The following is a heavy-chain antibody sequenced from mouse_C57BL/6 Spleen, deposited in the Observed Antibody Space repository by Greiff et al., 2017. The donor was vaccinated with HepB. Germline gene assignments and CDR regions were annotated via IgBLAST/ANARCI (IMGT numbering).Heavy chain of an antibody. CDR2: IDPEDGET. CDR3: ARAAQAIYYYAMDY. Sequence: EVQVVESGAELVKPGASVKLSCTASGFNIKDYYMHWVKQRTEQGLEWIGRIDPEDGETKHAPKFQGKATITADTSSNTAYLQLSSLTSEDTAVYYCARAAQAIYYYAMDYWGQGTSVTVSS. D-gene: IGHD3-2*02. CDR1: GFNIKDYY. J-gene: IGHJ4*01. V-gene: IGHV14-2*01.